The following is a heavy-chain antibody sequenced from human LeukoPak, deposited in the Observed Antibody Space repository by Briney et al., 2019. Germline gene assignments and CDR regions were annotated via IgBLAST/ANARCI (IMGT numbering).Heavy chain of an antibody. CDR1: GGSISSGDYF. CDR3: ARDPTGLNWFDP. V-gene: IGHV4-30-4*01. CDR2: IYYSGST. D-gene: IGHD1-1*01. J-gene: IGHJ5*02. Sequence: SQTLSLTCTVSGGSISSGDYFWSWIRQPPGKGLEWIGYIYYSGSTYYNPSLKSRLTISVDTSKNQFSLKLSSVTAADTAVYYCARDPTGLNWFDPWGQGTLVTVSS.